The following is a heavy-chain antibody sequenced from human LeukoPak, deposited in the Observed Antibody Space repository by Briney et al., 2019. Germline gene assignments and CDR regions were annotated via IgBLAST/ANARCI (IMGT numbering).Heavy chain of an antibody. V-gene: IGHV3-30-3*01. CDR3: ARDMAGFDY. Sequence: GRSLRLSCAASGFTFSSYAMHWVRQAPGKGLEWVAVISYDGSNKYYADSVKGRFTISRDNSKNTLYLQMNSLRAEDTAVYYCARDMAGFDYWSQGTLATVSS. J-gene: IGHJ4*02. CDR2: ISYDGSNK. CDR1: GFTFSSYA. D-gene: IGHD5-24*01.